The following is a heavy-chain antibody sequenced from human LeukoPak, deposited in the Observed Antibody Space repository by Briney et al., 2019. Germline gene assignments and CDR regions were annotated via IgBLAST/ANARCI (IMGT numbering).Heavy chain of an antibody. CDR1: GFTFSSYA. Sequence: PGGSLRLSCAASGFTFSSYAMSWVRQAPGKGLEWVSAISGSGGSTYYADSVKGRFTISRDNSKNTLYLQMNSLRAEDTAVYYCAKEVLLWFGESSYGMDVWGQGTTVTVSS. D-gene: IGHD3-10*01. CDR2: ISGSGGST. V-gene: IGHV3-23*01. J-gene: IGHJ6*02. CDR3: AKEVLLWFGESSYGMDV.